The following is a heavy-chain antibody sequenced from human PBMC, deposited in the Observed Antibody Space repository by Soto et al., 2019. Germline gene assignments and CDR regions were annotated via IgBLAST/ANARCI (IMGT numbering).Heavy chain of an antibody. Sequence: QVQLVESGGGVVQPGRSLRLSCAASGFTFSSYGMHWVRQAPGEGLEWVAVISYDGSNKYYADSVKGRFTISRDNSKNTLYLQMNSLRAEDTAVYYCAKDGGHLQRYYYGMDVWGQGTTVTVSS. CDR1: GFTFSSYG. D-gene: IGHD1-1*01. CDR3: AKDGGHLQRYYYGMDV. CDR2: ISYDGSNK. J-gene: IGHJ6*02. V-gene: IGHV3-30*18.